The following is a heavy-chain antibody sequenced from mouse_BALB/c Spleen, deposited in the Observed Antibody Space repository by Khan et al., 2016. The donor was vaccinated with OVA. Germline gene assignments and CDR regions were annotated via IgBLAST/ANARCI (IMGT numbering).Heavy chain of an antibody. V-gene: IGHV3-2*02. Sequence: EVQLQESGPGLVKPSQSLSLTCTVTGYSITSDYAWNWIRQFPGNKLEWMGYISYSGRTSYNPSLKSRISITRDTSKNQFFLQLNSVTTQDTATYYWSRSVTITTVVATDFDYWGQGTTRTVSS. CDR3: SRSVTITTVVATDFDY. CDR1: GYSITSDYA. CDR2: ISYSGRT. J-gene: IGHJ2*01. D-gene: IGHD1-1*01.